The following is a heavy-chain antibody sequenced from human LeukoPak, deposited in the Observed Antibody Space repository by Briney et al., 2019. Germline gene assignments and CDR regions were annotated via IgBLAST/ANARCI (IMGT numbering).Heavy chain of an antibody. CDR3: TRDPEVPMDV. V-gene: IGHV3-7*01. CDR1: GFTFSTYW. D-gene: IGHD2-2*01. CDR2: INQDGSEK. Sequence: GGSLRLSCAASGFTFSTYWMSWVRQAPGKGLEWVANINQDGSEKNYVDSVKGRFTISRDNAKNSLYLQMNSLRAEDTAVYYCTRDPEVPMDVWGQGTTVTVSS. J-gene: IGHJ6*02.